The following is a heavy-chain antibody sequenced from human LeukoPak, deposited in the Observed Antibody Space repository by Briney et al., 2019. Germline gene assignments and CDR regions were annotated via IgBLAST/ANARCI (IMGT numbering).Heavy chain of an antibody. D-gene: IGHD2-15*01. CDR1: GYTFTSYG. V-gene: IGHV1-18*01. J-gene: IGHJ6*02. CDR2: ISAYNGNT. CDR3: ARELVVVAPDGMDV. Sequence: GASVKVSCKASGYTFTSYGISWVRQAPGQGLEWMGWISAYNGNTNYAQKLQGRVTMTTDTSTSTAHMELRSLRSDDTAVYYCARELVVVAPDGMDVWGQGPTVTVSS.